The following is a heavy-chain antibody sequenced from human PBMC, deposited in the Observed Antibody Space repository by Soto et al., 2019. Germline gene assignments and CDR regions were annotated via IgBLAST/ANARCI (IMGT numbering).Heavy chain of an antibody. CDR3: ASTFSGYDQEGFDY. J-gene: IGHJ4*02. CDR1: GGTFSSYA. Sequence: QVQLVQSGAEVKKPGSSVKVSCKASGGTFSSYAISWVRQAPGQGLEWMGGIIPIFGTRNYAQKFHGRVTITADESTGTAYMELSSLRSEDTAVYYCASTFSGYDQEGFDYWGQGTLVTVSS. V-gene: IGHV1-69*01. CDR2: IIPIFGTR. D-gene: IGHD5-12*01.